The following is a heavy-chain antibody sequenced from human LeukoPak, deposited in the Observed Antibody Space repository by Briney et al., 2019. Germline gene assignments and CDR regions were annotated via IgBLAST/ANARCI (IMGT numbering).Heavy chain of an antibody. V-gene: IGHV3-21*01. CDR2: ISSSSSYI. D-gene: IGHD4-17*01. J-gene: IGHJ4*02. Sequence: PGGSLRLSCAASGFTFSSYWMSWVRQAPGKGLEWVSSISSSSSYIHYADSLKGRCTISRDNANKSLYLQMNSMRAEDTAVYYCAGVTLDYGDFSKDYWGQGTLVTVSS. CDR3: AGVTLDYGDFSKDY. CDR1: GFTFSSYW.